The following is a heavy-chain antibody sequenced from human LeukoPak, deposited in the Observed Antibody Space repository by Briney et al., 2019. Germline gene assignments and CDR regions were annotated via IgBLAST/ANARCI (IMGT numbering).Heavy chain of an antibody. CDR1: GGSVSRGGYY. J-gene: IGHJ4*02. CDR3: ARGDYDYVWGSYRYTSFDY. Sequence: SQTLSLTCTVSGGSVSRGGYYWSWIRQHPGEGLEWLGYIYSSGSTYCNPSLKSRVTISIDTSKNQFSLTLSSVTAADTAVYYCARGDYDYVWGSYRYTSFDYWGQGTLVTVSS. V-gene: IGHV4-31*03. CDR2: IYSSGST. D-gene: IGHD3-16*02.